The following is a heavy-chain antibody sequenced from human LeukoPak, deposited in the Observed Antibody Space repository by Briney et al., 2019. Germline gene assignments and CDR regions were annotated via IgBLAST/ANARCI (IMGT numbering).Heavy chain of an antibody. J-gene: IGHJ4*02. CDR3: TTSGSDYGDYPLIIYNDY. CDR2: IKSKTDGGTT. Sequence: GGSLRLSCAASGFTFSNAWMSWVRQAPGKGLEWVGRIKSKTDGGTTDYAAPVKGRFTISRDDSKNTLYLQMNSLKTEDTAVYYCTTSGSDYGDYPLIIYNDYWGQGTLVTVSS. CDR1: GFTFSNAW. V-gene: IGHV3-15*01. D-gene: IGHD4-17*01.